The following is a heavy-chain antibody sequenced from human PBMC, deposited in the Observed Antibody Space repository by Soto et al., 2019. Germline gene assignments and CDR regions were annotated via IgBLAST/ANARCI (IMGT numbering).Heavy chain of an antibody. Sequence: PSETLSLTCTVSGGSISSYYWSWIRQPPGKGLEWIGYIYYSGSTHYNPSLKSRVTISVDTSKNQFSLKLSSVTAADTAVYYCARGGLPLGSFDYWGQGTLVTVSS. CDR3: ARGGLPLGSFDY. D-gene: IGHD7-27*01. CDR2: IYYSGST. J-gene: IGHJ4*02. CDR1: GGSISSYY. V-gene: IGHV4-59*01.